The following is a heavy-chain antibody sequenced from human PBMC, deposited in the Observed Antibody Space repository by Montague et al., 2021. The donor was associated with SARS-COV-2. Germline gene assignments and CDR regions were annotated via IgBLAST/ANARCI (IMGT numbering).Heavy chain of an antibody. D-gene: IGHD3-10*01. CDR1: GGSLSGYY. V-gene: IGHV4-34*01. CDR2: INHSANK. J-gene: IGHJ6*02. CDR3: ASGIYPSGSYYNRYYYGLSI. Sequence: SETLSLTCAVHGGSLSGYYWSWIRQPPEKGLEWIGEINHSANKKXNPSLKSPVTISIDTSKNQFSLKMTSVTAADTATYYCASGIYPSGSYYNRYYYGLSIWGPGTTVIVSS.